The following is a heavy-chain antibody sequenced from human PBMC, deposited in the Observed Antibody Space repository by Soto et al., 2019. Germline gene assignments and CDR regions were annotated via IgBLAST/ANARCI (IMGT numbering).Heavy chain of an antibody. CDR1: GGSLSSGGCY. V-gene: IGHV4-31*03. J-gene: IGHJ6*02. D-gene: IGHD5-18*01. CDR3: ARDPTAMSVRDYYYGMDV. Sequence: SETLSLPSTVSGGSLSSGGCYWIWSRQHAGKGLEWIGYIYYSGSTYYNPSLKSRVTISVDTSKNQFSLKLSSVTAADTAVYYCARDPTAMSVRDYYYGMDVWGQGTTVTVSS. CDR2: IYYSGST.